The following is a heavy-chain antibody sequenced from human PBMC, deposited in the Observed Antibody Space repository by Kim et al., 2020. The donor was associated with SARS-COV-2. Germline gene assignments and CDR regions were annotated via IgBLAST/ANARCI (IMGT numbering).Heavy chain of an antibody. D-gene: IGHD6-19*01. Sequence: SETLSLTCAVSGGSISNSWWSGVRQPPGMGLEWIGEISHSVTTNYNASLKSRVTISLDKSNNQFSLKLTSVTAADTAVYYCAQSSARRCLDYWVQGTLVT. CDR3: AQSSARRCLDY. V-gene: IGHV4-4*02. CDR1: GGSISNSW. CDR2: ISHSVTT. J-gene: IGHJ4*02.